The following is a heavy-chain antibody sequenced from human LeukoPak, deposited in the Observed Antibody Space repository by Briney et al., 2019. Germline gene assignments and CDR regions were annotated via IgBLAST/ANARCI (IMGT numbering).Heavy chain of an antibody. CDR3: ARDPSYSSGWYDY. CDR1: GGSISSYY. D-gene: IGHD6-19*01. Sequence: SETLSLTXTVSGGSISSYYWNWIRQSAGKGLEWIGRIYTSGSTNYNPSLKSRVTMSVDTSKNQISLKLSFMTAADTAVYYCARDPSYSSGWYDYWGQGTLVTVSS. V-gene: IGHV4-4*07. CDR2: IYTSGST. J-gene: IGHJ4*02.